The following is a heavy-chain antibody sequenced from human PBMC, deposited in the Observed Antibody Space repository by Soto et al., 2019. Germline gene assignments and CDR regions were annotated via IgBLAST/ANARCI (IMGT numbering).Heavy chain of an antibody. CDR1: GASMRSGGYS. CDR2: IYHSGNT. D-gene: IGHD3-10*01. Sequence: QLQLQESGSGLVKPSQTLSLTCAVSGASMRSGGYSWNWIRQPPGKGLEWIGYIYHSGNTYYNPSLTSRVTISVDRSKNQFSLKLPSVTAADTAVYYCASEGVGQEVNDHCFDPWGQGTLVIVCS. V-gene: IGHV4-30-2*01. J-gene: IGHJ5*02. CDR3: ASEGVGQEVNDHCFDP.